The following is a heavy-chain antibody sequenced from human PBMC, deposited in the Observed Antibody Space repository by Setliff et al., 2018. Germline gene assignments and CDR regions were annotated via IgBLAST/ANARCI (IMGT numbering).Heavy chain of an antibody. CDR3: ARDRKVLYGQGLDSYMDV. CDR2: SQTTGNT. J-gene: IGHJ6*04. V-gene: IGHV4-4*08. D-gene: IGHD3-10*01. CDR1: GVFLETYY. Sequence: SETLSLTCSVSGVFLETYYWTWVRQSPGTGLEWIGFSQTTGNTKYNPSLRRRVSIFFDSPKNQFSLSLQSVTAADSAVYYCARDRKVLYGQGLDSYMDVWGKGATVTVSS.